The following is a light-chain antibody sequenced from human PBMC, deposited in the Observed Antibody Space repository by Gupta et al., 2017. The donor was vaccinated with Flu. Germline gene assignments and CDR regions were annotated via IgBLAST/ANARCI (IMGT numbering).Light chain of an antibody. CDR1: QSVSNF. CDR2: AAS. V-gene: IGKV1-39*01. CDR3: KQGYSTPQT. J-gene: IGKJ4*02. Sequence: GDRGSITCRASQSVSNFLHWYQQKPGKAPRLLIYAASTLQGGVPSRFSGSGSGTDFTLTINSLQPEDVATYYCKQGYSTPQTFGRGTTVEIK.